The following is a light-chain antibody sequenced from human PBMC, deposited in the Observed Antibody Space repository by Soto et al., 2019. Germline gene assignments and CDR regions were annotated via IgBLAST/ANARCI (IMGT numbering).Light chain of an antibody. CDR1: QSISSW. J-gene: IGKJ1*01. CDR2: KAY. CDR3: QQYNGT. Sequence: DIQMTQSPSTLSASVGDRVSITCRASQSISSWLAWYQQKPGKAPKLLIYKAYSLESGVPSRFSGSGSGTEFTLTISSLQPDDFATYYCQQYNGTFGQGTKVDIK. V-gene: IGKV1-5*03.